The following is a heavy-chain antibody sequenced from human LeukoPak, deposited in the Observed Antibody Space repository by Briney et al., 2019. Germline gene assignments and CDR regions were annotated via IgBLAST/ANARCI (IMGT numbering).Heavy chain of an antibody. J-gene: IGHJ3*02. CDR3: ARGGPGMGDDYDAFDI. CDR2: INPNSGGT. CDR1: GYTFTGYY. V-gene: IGHV1-2*04. D-gene: IGHD3-16*01. Sequence: ASVKVSCKASGYTFTGYYMHWVRQAPGQGLEWMGWINPNSGGTNYAQKFQGWVTMTRDTSISTAYMELSRLRSDDTAVYYCARGGPGMGDDYDAFDIWGQGTMVTVSS.